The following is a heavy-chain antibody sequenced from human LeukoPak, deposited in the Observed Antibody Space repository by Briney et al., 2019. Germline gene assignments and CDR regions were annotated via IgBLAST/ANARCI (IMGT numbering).Heavy chain of an antibody. J-gene: IGHJ4*02. CDR2: IYTSGST. CDR1: GGAISSYY. V-gene: IGHV4-4*07. CDR3: AREVQYSSSWVVY. D-gene: IGHD6-13*01. Sequence: SETLSFTCTVTGGAISSYYWSWIRQPAGKGLEWIGRIYTSGSTNYNPSLKSRVTMSVDTSKNQFSLKLSSVTAADTAVYYCAREVQYSSSWVVYWGQGTLVTVSS.